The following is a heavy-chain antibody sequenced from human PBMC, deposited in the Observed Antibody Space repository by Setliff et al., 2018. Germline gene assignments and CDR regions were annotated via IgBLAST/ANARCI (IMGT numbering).Heavy chain of an antibody. CDR2: INYSGTT. CDR3: ARDTRVRDSSSVPSDTFDI. J-gene: IGHJ3*02. D-gene: IGHD2-2*01. V-gene: IGHV4-59*01. Sequence: PSETLSLTCSVSGGSISTYYWSWIRQSPGKGLEWIGNINYSGTTNYMSSLKSRVTISIDTPKNHFSLRLSSVTAADTAVYYCARDTRVRDSSSVPSDTFDIWGRGTKVTVSS. CDR1: GGSISTYY.